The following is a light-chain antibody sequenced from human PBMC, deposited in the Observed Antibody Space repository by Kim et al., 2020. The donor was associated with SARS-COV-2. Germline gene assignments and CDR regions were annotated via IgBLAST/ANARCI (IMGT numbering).Light chain of an antibody. CDR2: DAS. CDR1: QSVVSD. V-gene: IGKV3-11*01. CDR3: QQRSNWPPWT. Sequence: SPGERDTLSCRASQSVVSDLAWYEQNPGQAPRLLIYDASNRAAGIPARFSGSGSGTDFTLTISSLEPEDFAVYYCQQRSNWPPWTFGQGTKVDIK. J-gene: IGKJ1*01.